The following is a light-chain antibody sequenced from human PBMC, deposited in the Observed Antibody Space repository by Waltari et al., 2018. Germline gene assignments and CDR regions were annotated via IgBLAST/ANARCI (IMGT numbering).Light chain of an antibody. J-gene: IGKJ4*01. CDR3: QQYNFWPT. CDR2: DTS. Sequence: TVMTHSPATLSVSPGERATLSCRASQSVSSYLAWYQQRPGQAPRLLIYDTSTRASGVPARFSGSGSGTEFTLTISSLQSEDFAVYYCQQYNFWPTFGGGTKVEIK. V-gene: IGKV3-15*01. CDR1: QSVSSY.